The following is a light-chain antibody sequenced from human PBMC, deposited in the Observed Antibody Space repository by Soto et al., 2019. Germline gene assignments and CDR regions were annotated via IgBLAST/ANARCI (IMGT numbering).Light chain of an antibody. J-gene: IGKJ3*01. CDR2: WVS. V-gene: IGKV2-30*01. Sequence: DVVMTQSPLSLPVTLGQPASISCRSRQGLVYSNGNTYLNWFQQRPGQSPRRLIHWVSNRDSGVPDRFSGSGSGTDLTLNLSRVQAEDVGVSYCMHHTHSSLLGPGTKVDIK. CDR3: MHHTHSSL. CDR1: QGLVYSNGNTY.